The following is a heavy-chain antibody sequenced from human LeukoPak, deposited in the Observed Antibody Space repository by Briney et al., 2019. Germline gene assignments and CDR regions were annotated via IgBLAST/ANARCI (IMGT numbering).Heavy chain of an antibody. CDR3: AKGGNSLDY. CDR1: GFTFSSYS. V-gene: IGHV3-48*01. Sequence: GGSLRLSCAASGFTFSSYSMNWVRQAPGKGLEWVSYISSSSTIYYADSVKGRFTISRDNAKNSLYLQMNSLRVEDTAVYYCAKGGNSLDYWGQGTLVTVSS. J-gene: IGHJ4*02. D-gene: IGHD3-10*01. CDR2: ISSSSTI.